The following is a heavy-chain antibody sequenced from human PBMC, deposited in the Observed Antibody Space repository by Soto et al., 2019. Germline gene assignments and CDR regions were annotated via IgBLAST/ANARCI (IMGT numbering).Heavy chain of an antibody. Sequence: QVQMRQSGPGLVKPSQTLSLKCSVSGGSIGSRDYYWSWIRQHPEKGLEWIGYIYYNGNTDYNPSLRGRPTISLVASMNEFSLKLTSVTAADTAVYYCARDKGGAALKGSGMDVWGQGTTVTVS. D-gene: IGHD2-8*01. CDR3: ARDKGGAALKGSGMDV. CDR2: IYYNGNT. CDR1: GGSIGSRDYY. V-gene: IGHV4-31*02. J-gene: IGHJ6*02.